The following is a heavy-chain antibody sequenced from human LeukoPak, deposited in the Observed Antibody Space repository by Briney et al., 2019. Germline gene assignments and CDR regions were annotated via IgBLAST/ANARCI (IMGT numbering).Heavy chain of an antibody. CDR3: ARGDQEVPAAGGASYYYYYGMDV. CDR2: IIPIFGTA. Sequence: ASVKVSCKASGGTFTSYAISWVRQAPGQGLEWMGGIIPIFGTANYAQKFRGRVTITADESTSTAYMELSSLRSEDTAVYYCARGDQEVPAAGGASYYYYYGMDVWGQGTTVTVSS. J-gene: IGHJ6*02. CDR1: GGTFTSYA. V-gene: IGHV1-69*13. D-gene: IGHD2-2*01.